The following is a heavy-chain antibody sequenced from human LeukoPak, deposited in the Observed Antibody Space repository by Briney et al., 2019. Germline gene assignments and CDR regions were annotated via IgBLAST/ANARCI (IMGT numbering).Heavy chain of an antibody. CDR1: GYSISSGYY. J-gene: IGHJ6*03. V-gene: IGHV4-38-2*01. CDR2: IYHSGST. Sequence: SETLSLTCAVSGYSISSGYYWGWIRQPPGKGLEWIGSIYHSGSTYYNPSLKSRVTISVDTSKNQFSLKLSSVTAADTAVYYCARHRGGTSCIWCYNYYMDVWGKGTTVTVSS. D-gene: IGHD2-2*01. CDR3: ARHRGGTSCIWCYNYYMDV.